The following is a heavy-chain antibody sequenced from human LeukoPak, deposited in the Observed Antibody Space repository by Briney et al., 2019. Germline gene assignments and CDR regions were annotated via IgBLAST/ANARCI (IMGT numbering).Heavy chain of an antibody. Sequence: SVKVSCKASGGTFSSYAISWVRQAPGQGLEWMGGIIPIFGTANYAQKFQGRVTITTDESTSTAYMELSSLRSEDTAVYYCARGRPFVDDPEYYYDSSGYPFDPWGQGTLVTVSS. CDR2: IIPIFGTA. CDR1: GGTFSSYA. CDR3: ARGRPFVDDPEYYYDSSGYPFDP. V-gene: IGHV1-69*05. D-gene: IGHD3-22*01. J-gene: IGHJ5*02.